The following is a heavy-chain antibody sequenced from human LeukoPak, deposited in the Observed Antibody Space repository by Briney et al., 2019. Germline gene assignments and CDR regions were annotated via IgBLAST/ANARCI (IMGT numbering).Heavy chain of an antibody. J-gene: IGHJ4*02. Sequence: PSATLSLTCTVAGGSISSSYWSWIRQHPGKGLDWLGYIYYSGSTNYNPCVKSRVTISVDTSKRQFSLKLSSVTAADPAVYYCARDTPHYDILTGRKTAYFAYWGQGTLVTVSS. D-gene: IGHD3-9*01. CDR3: ARDTPHYDILTGRKTAYFAY. V-gene: IGHV4-59*01. CDR1: GGSISSSY. CDR2: IYYSGST.